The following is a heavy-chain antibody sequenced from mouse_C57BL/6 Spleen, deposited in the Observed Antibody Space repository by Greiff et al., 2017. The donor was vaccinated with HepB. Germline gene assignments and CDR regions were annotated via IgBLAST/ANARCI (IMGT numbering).Heavy chain of an antibody. D-gene: IGHD2-4*01. CDR2: ISSGGDYI. CDR1: GFTFSSYA. V-gene: IGHV5-9-1*02. Sequence: EVQGVESGEGLVKPGGSLKLSCAASGFTFSSYAMSWVRQTPEKRLEWVAYISSGGDYIYYADTVKGRFTISRDNARNTLYLQMSSLKSEDTAMYYCTRQDYDYDEGNYAMDYWGQGTSVTVSS. J-gene: IGHJ4*01. CDR3: TRQDYDYDEGNYAMDY.